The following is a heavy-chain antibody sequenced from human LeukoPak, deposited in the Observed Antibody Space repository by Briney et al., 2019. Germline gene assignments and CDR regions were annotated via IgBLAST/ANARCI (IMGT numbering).Heavy chain of an antibody. D-gene: IGHD6-19*01. CDR1: GYTFTSYG. CDR2: ISAYNGNT. Sequence: GASVKVSCKASGYTFTSYGISWVRQAPGQGLEWMGWISAYNGNTNYAQKFQGRVTITRNTSISTAYMELSSLRSEDTAVYYCARALRAYRGYSSGWYSGYWGQGTLVTVSS. CDR3: ARALRAYRGYSSGWYSGY. J-gene: IGHJ4*02. V-gene: IGHV1-18*01.